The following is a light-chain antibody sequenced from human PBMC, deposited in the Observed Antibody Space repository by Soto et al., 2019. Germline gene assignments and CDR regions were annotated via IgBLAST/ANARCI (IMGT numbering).Light chain of an antibody. J-gene: IGLJ1*01. Sequence: QSALTQPASVSGSPGQSITVSCTGSRNDVGNYNLVSWYQQSPGKAPKLLIYEDSKRPSGVSNRFSGSKSGDTASLTISGLQTEDEADYYCCSHKRGTTAYVFGTGPKATV. V-gene: IGLV2-23*01. CDR2: EDS. CDR1: RNDVGNYNL. CDR3: CSHKRGTTAYV.